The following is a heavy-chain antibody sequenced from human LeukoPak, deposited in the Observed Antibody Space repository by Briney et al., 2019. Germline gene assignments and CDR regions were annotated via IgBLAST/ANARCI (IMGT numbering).Heavy chain of an antibody. J-gene: IGHJ4*02. CDR2: ISYDGNNK. CDR1: GFTFRSHT. Sequence: GGSLRLSCAASGFTFRSHTMHWVRQAPGKGLEWVAVISYDGNNKYYADSVKGRFTISRDNSKNTLYLQLNSLRAEDTAVYYCARSPYSSGCYAGFDYWGQGTLVTVSS. V-gene: IGHV3-30-3*01. D-gene: IGHD6-19*01. CDR3: ARSPYSSGCYAGFDY.